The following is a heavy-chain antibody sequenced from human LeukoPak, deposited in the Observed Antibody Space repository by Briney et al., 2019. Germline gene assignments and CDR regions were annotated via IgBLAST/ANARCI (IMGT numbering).Heavy chain of an antibody. Sequence: PGGSLRLSCAASGLIVSSNYMGWVRQAPGKGLEWVLVIYSGGSIYYADSVRGRFTVSRDNSKNTLYLQMNSLRADDTAVYYCARDLLADAFDLWGQGTMVTVSS. CDR3: ARDLLADAFDL. CDR1: GLIVSSNY. CDR2: IYSGGSI. J-gene: IGHJ3*01. D-gene: IGHD1-26*01. V-gene: IGHV3-66*01.